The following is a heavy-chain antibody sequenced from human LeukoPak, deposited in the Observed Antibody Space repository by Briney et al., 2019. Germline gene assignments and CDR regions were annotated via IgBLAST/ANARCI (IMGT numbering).Heavy chain of an antibody. D-gene: IGHD3-10*01. CDR2: ISGSGGST. Sequence: GGSLRLSCPASGFTFSSYAMSWVRQAPGKGLEWVSAISGSGGSTYYADSVKGRFTISRDNSKNTLYLQMNSLRAEDTAVYYCAKDPSLLLWFGELSPDFDYWGQGTLVTVSS. V-gene: IGHV3-23*01. CDR3: AKDPSLLLWFGELSPDFDY. J-gene: IGHJ4*02. CDR1: GFTFSSYA.